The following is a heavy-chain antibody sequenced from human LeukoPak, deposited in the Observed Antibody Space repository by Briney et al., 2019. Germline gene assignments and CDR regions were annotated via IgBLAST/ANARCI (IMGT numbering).Heavy chain of an antibody. D-gene: IGHD3-3*01. Sequence: GGSLRLSCAASGFTLSNYAMSWVRQAPGKGLEWVSAISGSGGSTYYADSVKGRFTISRDNSKNTLYLQMNSLRAEDTAVYYCAKDIRPYYDFWSGYDYWGQGTLVTVSS. CDR1: GFTLSNYA. CDR3: AKDIRPYYDFWSGYDY. J-gene: IGHJ4*02. V-gene: IGHV3-23*01. CDR2: ISGSGGST.